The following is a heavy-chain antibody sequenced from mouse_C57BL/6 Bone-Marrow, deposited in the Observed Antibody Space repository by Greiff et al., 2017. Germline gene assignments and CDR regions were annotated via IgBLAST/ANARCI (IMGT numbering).Heavy chain of an antibody. CDR3: ARSYDYDDYTMDY. V-gene: IGHV1-64*01. J-gene: IGHJ4*01. Sequence: QVQLQQPGAELVKPGASVKLSCKASGYTFTNYWMHWVKQRPGQGLEWIGMMHPNGGSPDYIEKFKSEATLSVDKSSRTAYMELSSLTSKDSAVYYCARSYDYDDYTMDYWGQGTSVTVSS. CDR2: MHPNGGSP. D-gene: IGHD2-4*01. CDR1: GYTFTNYW.